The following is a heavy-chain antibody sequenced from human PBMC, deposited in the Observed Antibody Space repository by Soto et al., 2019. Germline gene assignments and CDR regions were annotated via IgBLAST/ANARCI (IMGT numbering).Heavy chain of an antibody. V-gene: IGHV1-18*01. CDR3: AIGGTPIDY. CDR1: GYTFTNFG. D-gene: IGHD3-16*01. Sequence: QVQLVQSGAAVKKTRASVKVSCKASGYTFTNFGISWVRQAPGQGLEWMGWISAYNGNTKYAQNFQRRVTMTTDTSTSTAYMELRSLRSDDTAVYYFAIGGTPIDYGGQGTLVTGSS. CDR2: ISAYNGNT. J-gene: IGHJ4*02.